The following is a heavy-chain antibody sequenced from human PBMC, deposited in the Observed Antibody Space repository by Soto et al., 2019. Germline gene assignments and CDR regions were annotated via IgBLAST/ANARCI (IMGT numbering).Heavy chain of an antibody. CDR3: ARDLLAVAGGSDY. Sequence: EVQLVESGGGLVQPGGSLRLSCLVSGFTVSSNYMTWVRQAPGKGLEWVSVIYSGGTTYYADSVKGRFTISRDNSKNTLYLQMNSLRAEDTAVYYCARDLLAVAGGSDYWGQGTLVTVSS. CDR2: IYSGGTT. V-gene: IGHV3-66*01. CDR1: GFTVSSNY. J-gene: IGHJ4*02. D-gene: IGHD6-19*01.